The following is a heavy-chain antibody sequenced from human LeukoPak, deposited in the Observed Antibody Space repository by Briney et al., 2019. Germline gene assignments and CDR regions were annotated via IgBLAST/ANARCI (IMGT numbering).Heavy chain of an antibody. CDR3: AKAYDILTGYYLGVDY. CDR2: ISYDGSNK. Sequence: GGSLRLSCAASGFTFSSYGMYWVRQAPGKGLEWVAVISYDGSNKYYADSVKGRFTISRDNSKNTLYLQMNSLRAEDTAVYYCAKAYDILTGYYLGVDYWGQGTLLTVSS. J-gene: IGHJ4*02. V-gene: IGHV3-30*18. D-gene: IGHD3-9*01. CDR1: GFTFSSYG.